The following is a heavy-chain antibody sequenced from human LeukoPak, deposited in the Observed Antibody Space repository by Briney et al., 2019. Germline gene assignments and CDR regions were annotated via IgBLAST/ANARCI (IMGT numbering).Heavy chain of an antibody. V-gene: IGHV3-7*03. CDR3: ARGGGLDV. CDR2: INHNGNVN. CDR1: GFTFSSYW. D-gene: IGHD3-16*01. J-gene: IGHJ6*02. Sequence: GGSLRLSCAASGFTFSSYWMNWARQAPGKGLEWVASINHNGNVNYYVDSVKGRFTISRDTAKNSLYLQMSNLRAEDTAVYFCARGGGLDVWGQGATVTVSS.